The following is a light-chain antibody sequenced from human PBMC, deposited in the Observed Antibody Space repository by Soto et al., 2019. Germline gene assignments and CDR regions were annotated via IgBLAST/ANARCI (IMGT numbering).Light chain of an antibody. Sequence: DMPMTQSPTTLSASVGDRVTITCRASQNIRSWLAWYQQKPGKAPKVLIYDASTLESGVPSRFSGSGFGTEFTLTISRLQPDDFATYYCQHYNGYFGQGTKLEIK. CDR1: QNIRSW. CDR3: QHYNGY. CDR2: DAS. J-gene: IGKJ2*01. V-gene: IGKV1-5*01.